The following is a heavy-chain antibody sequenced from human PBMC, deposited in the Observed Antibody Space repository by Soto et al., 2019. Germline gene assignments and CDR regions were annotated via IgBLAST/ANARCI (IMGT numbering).Heavy chain of an antibody. CDR2: LYDVDGS. CDR1: RXTVSGKKY. J-gene: IGHJ3*01. Sequence: LRLSCAAARXTVSGKKYVAWVRQAPGKGLEWVSALYDVDGSFYSDSVKGRFTTSSDSSKTTVYLQMNDLGPADTAVYYCATWHERQHAYDVWGQGTTVTVSS. CDR3: ATWHERQHAYDV. V-gene: IGHV3-53*01. D-gene: IGHD1-1*01.